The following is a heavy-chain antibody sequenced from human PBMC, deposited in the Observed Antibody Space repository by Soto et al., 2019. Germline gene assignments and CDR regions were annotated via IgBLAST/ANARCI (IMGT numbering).Heavy chain of an antibody. V-gene: IGHV4-59*01. J-gene: IGHJ6*02. CDR1: GGSISSYY. D-gene: IGHD2-15*01. CDR3: ARARFQLLHPYYSGMDV. Sequence: TLSLTCTVSGGSISSYYWSWIRQPPGKGLDWIGYIYYTEKTNYNPSLKSRVTISVDTSKNQFSLKLRSVTAADTGVYFCARARFQLLHPYYSGMDVWGQGTAVTVSS. CDR2: IYYTEKT.